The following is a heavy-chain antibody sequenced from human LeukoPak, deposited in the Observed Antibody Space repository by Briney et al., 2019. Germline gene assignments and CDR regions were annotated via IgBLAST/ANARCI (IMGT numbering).Heavy chain of an antibody. CDR1: GGSISSGSYY. CDR2: IYTSGST. J-gene: IGHJ6*03. D-gene: IGHD2-2*01. Sequence: PSETLSLTCTVSGGSISSGSYYWSWIRQPAGKGLEWLGRIYTSGSTNYNPSLKSRVTISVDTSKNQFSLKLSSVTAADTAVYYCARVEDCSSTSCSYYTDVWGKGTTVTVSS. CDR3: ARVEDCSSTSCSYYTDV. V-gene: IGHV4-61*02.